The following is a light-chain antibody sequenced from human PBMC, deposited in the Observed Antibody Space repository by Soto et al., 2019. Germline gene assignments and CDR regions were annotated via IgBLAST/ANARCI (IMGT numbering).Light chain of an antibody. CDR1: QSISTW. CDR2: EAS. Sequence: DIQMTQSPSTLSVSVGDRVTITCRASQSISTWLAWYQQKPGKAPNLLIYEASSLQSGVPSRFSGSGSGTEFTLTISSLQPEDFATYYCQQSYSTPRFTFGPGTKVDIK. J-gene: IGKJ3*01. CDR3: QQSYSTPRFT. V-gene: IGKV1-5*03.